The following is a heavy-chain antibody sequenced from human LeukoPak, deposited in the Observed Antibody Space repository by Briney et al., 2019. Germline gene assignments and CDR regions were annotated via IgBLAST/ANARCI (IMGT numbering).Heavy chain of an antibody. CDR3: ARVVSGSYQEEDAFDI. CDR2: ISSSSSYI. J-gene: IGHJ3*02. Sequence: PGGSLRLSCAASGFTFNSYSMNWVRQAPGKGLEWVSSISSSSSYIYYADSVKGRFTISRDNAKNSLYLQMNSLRAEDTAVYYCARVVSGSYQEEDAFDIWGQGTMVTVSS. V-gene: IGHV3-21*01. D-gene: IGHD1-26*01. CDR1: GFTFNSYS.